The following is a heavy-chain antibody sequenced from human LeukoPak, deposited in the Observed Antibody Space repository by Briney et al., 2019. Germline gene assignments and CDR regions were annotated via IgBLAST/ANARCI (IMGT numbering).Heavy chain of an antibody. V-gene: IGHV5-10-1*01. J-gene: IGHJ4*02. CDR3: ARLGLAVAGNRTVDY. CDR1: GYSFTSYW. Sequence: GESLKVSCKGSGYSFTSYWIGWVRQMPGKGLEWMGRIDPSDSYTNYSPSFQGHVTISADKSISTAYLQWSSLKASDTAMYYCARLGLAVAGNRTVDYWGQGTLVTVSS. CDR2: IDPSDSYT. D-gene: IGHD6-19*01.